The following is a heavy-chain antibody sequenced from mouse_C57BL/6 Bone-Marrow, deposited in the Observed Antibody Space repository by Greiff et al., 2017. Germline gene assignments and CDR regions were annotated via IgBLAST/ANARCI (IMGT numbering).Heavy chain of an antibody. CDR1: GYTFTGYW. CDR2: ILPGSGST. J-gene: IGHJ4*01. Sequence: QVQLKESGAELMKPGASVKLSCKATGYTFTGYWIEWVKQRPGHGLEWIGEILPGSGSTNYHEKFKGKATFTADQSSNTAYMQLSSLTTEDSAIYYCARSLYSNFWGQGTSVTVSS. CDR3: ARSLYSNF. D-gene: IGHD2-5*01. V-gene: IGHV1-9*01.